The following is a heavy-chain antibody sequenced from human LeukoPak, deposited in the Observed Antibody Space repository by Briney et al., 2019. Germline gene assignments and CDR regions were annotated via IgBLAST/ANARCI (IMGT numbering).Heavy chain of an antibody. J-gene: IGHJ5*02. CDR2: VCYSGST. CDR3: ARDSRAFDP. Sequence: PSETLSLTCTVSGDSVSSTSYYWGWIRQPPGQGLEWIGSVCYSGSTSYNPSLKSRVTLSIDTSKNQFSLKLNSVTAADTAVYYCARDSRAFDPWGQGTLVTVSS. V-gene: IGHV4-39*07. CDR1: GDSVSSTSYY.